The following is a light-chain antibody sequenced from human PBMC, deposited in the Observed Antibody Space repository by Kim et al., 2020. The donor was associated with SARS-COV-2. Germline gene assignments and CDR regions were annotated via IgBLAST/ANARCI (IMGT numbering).Light chain of an antibody. Sequence: GHSITISCTGTSSDIGGYDYVSWYQQHPGKAPQLMIYAVTKRPSGVSNRFSGSKSGTAASLTISGLQAEDEADYYCISYTSATTWVFGGGTQLTVL. CDR1: SSDIGGYDY. J-gene: IGLJ3*02. CDR3: ISYTSATTWV. CDR2: AVT. V-gene: IGLV2-14*03.